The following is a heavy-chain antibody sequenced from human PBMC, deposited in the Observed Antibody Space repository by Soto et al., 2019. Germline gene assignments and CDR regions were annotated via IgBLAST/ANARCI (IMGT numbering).Heavy chain of an antibody. CDR1: GYTFTSYY. Sequence: DSRKVSCKASGYTFTSYYMHRVRQAPGQGLEWMGIINPSGGSTSYAQKFQGRVTMTRDTSTSTVYMELSSLRSEDTAVYYCARTQAGGYYDSSGYYPWGQGTLVTVSS. V-gene: IGHV1-46*01. J-gene: IGHJ5*02. D-gene: IGHD3-22*01. CDR3: ARTQAGGYYDSSGYYP. CDR2: INPSGGST.